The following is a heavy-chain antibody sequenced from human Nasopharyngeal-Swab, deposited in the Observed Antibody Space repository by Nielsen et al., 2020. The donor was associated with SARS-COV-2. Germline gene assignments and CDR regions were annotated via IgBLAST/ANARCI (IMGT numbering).Heavy chain of an antibody. CDR3: ARGVSGWYAIDY. J-gene: IGHJ4*02. D-gene: IGHD6-19*01. CDR1: GGSISSYY. Sequence: GSLRLSCTVSGGSISSYYWIWIRQPPGKGLEWIAYIYYSGSTNYNPSLKSRVTISVDTSKNQFSLKLSSVTAADTAVYYCARGVSGWYAIDYWGQGTLVTVSS. V-gene: IGHV4-59*01. CDR2: IYYSGST.